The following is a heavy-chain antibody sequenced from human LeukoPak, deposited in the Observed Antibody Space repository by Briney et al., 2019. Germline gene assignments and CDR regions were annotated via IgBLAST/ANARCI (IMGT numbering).Heavy chain of an antibody. CDR3: AHSLPIVATMGYYFDY. Sequence: SGPTLVNPTQTLTLTCTFSGFSLSTSGVGVGWIRRPPGKALEWLALIYWDDDKRYSPSLKSRLTITKDTSKNQVVLTMTNMDPVDTATYYCAHSLPIVATMGYYFDYWGQGTLVTVSS. V-gene: IGHV2-5*02. D-gene: IGHD5-12*01. CDR1: GFSLSTSGVG. CDR2: IYWDDDK. J-gene: IGHJ4*02.